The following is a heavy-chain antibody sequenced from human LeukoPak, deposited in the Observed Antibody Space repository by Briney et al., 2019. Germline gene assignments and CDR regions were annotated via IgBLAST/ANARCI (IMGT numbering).Heavy chain of an antibody. V-gene: IGHV1-69*13. D-gene: IGHD2-2*02. CDR3: AREGGVVPAAIVPAFDI. CDR1: GGTYSSYA. Sequence: SVKVSCKASGGTYSSYAISWVRQAPGQGLEWMGGIIPIFGTANYAQKFQGRVTITADESTSTAYMELSSLRSEDTAVYYCAREGGVVPAAIVPAFDIWGQGTMVTVSS. J-gene: IGHJ3*02. CDR2: IIPIFGTA.